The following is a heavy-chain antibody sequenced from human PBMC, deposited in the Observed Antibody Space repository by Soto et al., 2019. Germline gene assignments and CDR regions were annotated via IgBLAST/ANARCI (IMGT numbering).Heavy chain of an antibody. CDR3: ARGRFDVVTISPFDH. J-gene: IGHJ4*01. CDR2: ISYDGTEE. Sequence: GGSLGLCCASSEFTFSSFGMHWVRQAPGKGLEWVAVISYDGTEEKYADSVKGRATVSRDNSKNTVYLQMNRLRGDDSAIYYCARGRFDVVTISPFDHWGQGTQVTVSS. CDR1: EFTFSSFG. V-gene: IGHV3-30*03. D-gene: IGHD3-3*02.